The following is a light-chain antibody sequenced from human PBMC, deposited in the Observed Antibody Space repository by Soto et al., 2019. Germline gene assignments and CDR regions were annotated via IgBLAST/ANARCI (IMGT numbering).Light chain of an antibody. CDR1: QSLLHGNGYNY. J-gene: IGKJ3*01. Sequence: DIVMTQSPLSLSVTPGEPASISCRSNQSLLHGNGYNYLDWYLQKPGQTPQLLIYLGSNRASVVRDRFSGSGSDTDFTLEINRVEAEDVGFYYCMQALQTASFGPGTKVDIK. V-gene: IGKV2-28*01. CDR3: MQALQTAS. CDR2: LGS.